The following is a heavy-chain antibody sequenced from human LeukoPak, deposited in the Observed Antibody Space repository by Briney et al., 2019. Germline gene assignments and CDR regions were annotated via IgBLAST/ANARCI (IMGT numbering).Heavy chain of an antibody. CDR2: IYYSGST. J-gene: IGHJ4*02. Sequence: PPETLSLTCTVSGVSIGSSSYYWGWIRQPPGKGLEWIGSIYYSGSTYYNPSLKSRVTISVDTSKDQFSLKLSSVTAADTAVYYCASGIAARPPYYWGQGTLVTVSS. D-gene: IGHD6-6*01. CDR1: GVSIGSSSYY. V-gene: IGHV4-39*01. CDR3: ASGIAARPPYY.